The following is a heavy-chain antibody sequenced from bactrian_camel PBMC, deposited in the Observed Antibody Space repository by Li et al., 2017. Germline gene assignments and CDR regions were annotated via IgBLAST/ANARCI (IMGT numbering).Heavy chain of an antibody. D-gene: IGHD3*01. CDR2: INRDDVT. J-gene: IGHJ4*01. Sequence: VQLVESGGGSVQSGGSLKLTCIASGYILMSCAMEWHRQAPGKQREEVASINRDDVTFYADSVKGRFTISRDHHENTLYLEMNSLKPEDTAMYYCAADYRRDVCSRGVFEYWGQGTQVTVS. V-gene: IGHV3S53*01. CDR1: GYILMSCA. CDR3: AADYRRDVCSRGVFEY.